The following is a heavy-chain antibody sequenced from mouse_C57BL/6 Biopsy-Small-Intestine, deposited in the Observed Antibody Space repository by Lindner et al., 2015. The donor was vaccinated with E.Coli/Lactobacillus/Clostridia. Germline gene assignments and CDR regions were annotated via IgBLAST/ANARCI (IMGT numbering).Heavy chain of an antibody. J-gene: IGHJ4*01. Sequence: SVKVSCKTSGYAFITYYIHWVRQAPGQGLEWIGAINPNGRTRKISRKFEDRLTMTWDTSTSTVFMELSSLRSDDTAVYHCARGGLAGTGYYQSFDYWGQGTLVTVSS. D-gene: IGHD1-1*01. CDR3: ARGGLAGTGYYQSFDY. CDR1: GYAFITYY. CDR2: INPNGRTR. V-gene: IGHV1S126*01.